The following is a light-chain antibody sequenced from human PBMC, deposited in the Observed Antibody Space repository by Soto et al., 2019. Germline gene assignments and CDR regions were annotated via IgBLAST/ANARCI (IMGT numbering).Light chain of an antibody. CDR3: QQRSNWPS. J-gene: IGKJ5*01. CDR1: QSVSSH. Sequence: EIVLTQSPATLSLSPGEGATVSCRASQSVSSHLAWYQQKRGQAPRLLIYDASSRASGIPARFSGRGSGTDFTLTISSLEPEDFAVYYCQQRSNWPSFGQGTRLEIK. CDR2: DAS. V-gene: IGKV3-11*01.